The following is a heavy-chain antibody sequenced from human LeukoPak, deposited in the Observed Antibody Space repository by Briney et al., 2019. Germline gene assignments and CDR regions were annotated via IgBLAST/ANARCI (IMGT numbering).Heavy chain of an antibody. V-gene: IGHV4-34*01. CDR2: INHSGST. J-gene: IGHJ6*02. Sequence: SETLSLTCAVYGASFSGYYWSWIRQPPGKGLEWNGEINHSGSTNYNPSLKSRVTISVDTSKNQFSLKLSSVTAADTAVYYCARNPSYDILTGYSDYYGMDVWGQGTTVTVSS. D-gene: IGHD3-9*01. CDR1: GASFSGYY. CDR3: ARNPSYDILTGYSDYYGMDV.